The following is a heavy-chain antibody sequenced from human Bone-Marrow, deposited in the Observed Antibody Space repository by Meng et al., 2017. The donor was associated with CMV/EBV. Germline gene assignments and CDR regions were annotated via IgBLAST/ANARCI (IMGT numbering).Heavy chain of an antibody. Sequence: GSLRLSCAASGFTFSKYWMHWVRQAPGKGLVWVSHINSDGSRPEFADSVKGRFTISRDNAKNTVYLQMSSLRAEDTAVYYCAGLRSYYKAGFDPWGQGTLVTVYS. CDR1: GFTFSKYW. CDR2: INSDGSRP. D-gene: IGHD3-10*01. J-gene: IGHJ5*02. CDR3: AGLRSYYKAGFDP. V-gene: IGHV3-74*03.